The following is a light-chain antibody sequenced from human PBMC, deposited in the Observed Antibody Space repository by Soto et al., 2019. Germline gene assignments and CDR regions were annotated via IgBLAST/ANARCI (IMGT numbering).Light chain of an antibody. J-gene: IGKJ5*01. CDR3: QQYLSYPIT. CDR2: NAS. V-gene: IGKV1-5*03. CDR1: QSLSSW. Sequence: DIQMTQSPSTLSASVGDRVTITCRASQSLSSWLACYQQKPGKAPKSLIYNASSLESGVPSRCSSSGSGTEFTLTISSLQPDYFASYYHQQYLSYPITFGQGTRLEIK.